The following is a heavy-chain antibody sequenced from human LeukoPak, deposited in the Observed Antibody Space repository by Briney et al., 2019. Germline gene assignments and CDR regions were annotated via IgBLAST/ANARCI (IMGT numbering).Heavy chain of an antibody. CDR3: AKTHYAGFYMDV. V-gene: IGHV3-23*01. J-gene: IGHJ6*03. D-gene: IGHD4-17*01. CDR1: GFMVGHKY. Sequence: PGGSLRLSCAASGFMVGHKYMSWVRQAPGKGPEWVSAISGSGGSTYYADSVKGRFTISRDNSKNTLYLQMNSLRAEDTAVYYCAKTHYAGFYMDVWGKGTTVTVSS. CDR2: ISGSGGST.